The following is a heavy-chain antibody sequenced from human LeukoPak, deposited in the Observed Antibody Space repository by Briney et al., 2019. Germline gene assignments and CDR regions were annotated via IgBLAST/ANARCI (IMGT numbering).Heavy chain of an antibody. V-gene: IGHV1-8*01. CDR2: MNPNGGNT. CDR1: GYTFTSYD. Sequence: ASVKVSCKASGYTFTSYDINWVRQATGQGLEWMGWMNPNGGNTGYAQKSQGRVTMTRNTSISTAYMELSSLRSEDTAVYYCARRSPGWELLGYYYYYGMDVWGQGTTVTVSS. J-gene: IGHJ6*02. D-gene: IGHD1-26*01. CDR3: ARRSPGWELLGYYYYYGMDV.